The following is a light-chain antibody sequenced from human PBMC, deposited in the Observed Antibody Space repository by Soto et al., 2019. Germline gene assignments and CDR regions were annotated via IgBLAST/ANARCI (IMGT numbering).Light chain of an antibody. CDR1: QSVSTNY. CDR2: GAS. J-gene: IGKJ5*01. CDR3: QQYSSSPIT. Sequence: EIVFTQSPATLSLSPGERATLSCGASQSVSTNYLAWYQQKPGLAPRLLIYGASSRATGIPDRFSGGGSGTDFSLTISRLDPEDFAVYYCQQYSSSPITFGQGTRLEIK. V-gene: IGKV3D-20*01.